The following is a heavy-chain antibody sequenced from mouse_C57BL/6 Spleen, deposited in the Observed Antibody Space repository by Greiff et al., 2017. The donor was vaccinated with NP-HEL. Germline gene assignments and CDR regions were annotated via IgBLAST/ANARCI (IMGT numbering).Heavy chain of an antibody. CDR1: GYTFTDYY. V-gene: IGHV1-26*01. CDR2: INPNNGGT. Sequence: EVQLQQSGPELVKPGASVKISCKASGYTFTDYYMNWVKQSHGKSLEWIGDINPNNGGTSYNQKFKGKATLTVDKSSSTAYMELRSLTSEDSAVYYWARGGWPYWGQGTTLTVSS. CDR3: ARGGWPY. D-gene: IGHD2-3*01. J-gene: IGHJ2*01.